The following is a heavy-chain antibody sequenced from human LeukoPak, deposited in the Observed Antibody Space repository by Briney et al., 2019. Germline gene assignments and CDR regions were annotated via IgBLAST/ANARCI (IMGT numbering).Heavy chain of an antibody. J-gene: IGHJ4*02. CDR3: TTGGITIFGVVTWYYFDY. Sequence: GGSLRLSCAASGFTFSNAWMSWVRQAPEKGLEWVGRIKSKTDGGTTDYAAPVKGRFTISRDDSKNTLYLQMNGLKTEDTAVYYCTTGGITIFGVVTWYYFDYWGQGTLVTVSS. CDR1: GFTFSNAW. D-gene: IGHD3-3*01. CDR2: IKSKTDGGTT. V-gene: IGHV3-15*01.